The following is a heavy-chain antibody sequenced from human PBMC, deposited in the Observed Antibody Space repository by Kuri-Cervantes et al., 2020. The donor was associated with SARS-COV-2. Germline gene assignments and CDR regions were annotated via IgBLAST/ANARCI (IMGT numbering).Heavy chain of an antibody. D-gene: IGHD2-15*01. CDR2: IYYSGST. Sequence: GSLRLACTVSGGSISSYYWSWIRQPPGKGLEWIGYIYYSGSTNYNPALKGRVTISVDTSKNQFTLKLSSVTAADTAVYYCARGDCSGGSCYGMDVWGQGTTVTVSS. CDR1: GGSISSYY. V-gene: IGHV4-59*01. J-gene: IGHJ6*02. CDR3: ARGDCSGGSCYGMDV.